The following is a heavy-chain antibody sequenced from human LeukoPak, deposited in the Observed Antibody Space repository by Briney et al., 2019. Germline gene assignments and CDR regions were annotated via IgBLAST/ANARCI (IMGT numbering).Heavy chain of an antibody. CDR2: IYYSGTT. CDR1: GGSISSYY. Sequence: SETLSLTCSVSGGSISSYYWSWIRQPPGEGLEWVGYIYYSGTTNYNPSLKSRVTISVETSKNQFSLTLSSVTAADTAVYYCARGSGWYFYWCQGTLVTVSS. J-gene: IGHJ4*02. CDR3: ARGSGWYFY. D-gene: IGHD6-19*01. V-gene: IGHV4-59*01.